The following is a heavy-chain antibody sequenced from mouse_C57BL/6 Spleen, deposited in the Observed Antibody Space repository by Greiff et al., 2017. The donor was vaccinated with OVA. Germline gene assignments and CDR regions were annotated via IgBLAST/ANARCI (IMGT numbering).Heavy chain of an antibody. Sequence: EVQLVESEGGLVQPGSSMKLSCTASGFTFSDYYMAWVRQVPEKGLEWVANITYDGSSTYYLDSLKSRFIISRDNAKNILYLQMSSLKSEDTATYYCARDRYYGSSLDYWGQGTSVTVSS. V-gene: IGHV5-16*01. CDR3: ARDRYYGSSLDY. CDR2: ITYDGSST. CDR1: GFTFSDYY. J-gene: IGHJ4*01. D-gene: IGHD1-1*01.